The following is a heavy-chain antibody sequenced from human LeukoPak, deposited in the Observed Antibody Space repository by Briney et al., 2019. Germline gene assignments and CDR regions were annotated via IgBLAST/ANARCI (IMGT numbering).Heavy chain of an antibody. J-gene: IGHJ4*02. CDR2: IKGDGIST. CDR3: AKDHYWSIDY. Sequence: GGSLRLSCVAYGFNFRDYSMNWVRHAPGQGLVWVSRIKGDGISTNYADSVKGRFTISRDIAKNTLYLQMNSLRAEDTGVYYCAKDHYWSIDYWGRGTLVTVSS. CDR1: GFNFRDYS. V-gene: IGHV3-74*01. D-gene: IGHD3-3*01.